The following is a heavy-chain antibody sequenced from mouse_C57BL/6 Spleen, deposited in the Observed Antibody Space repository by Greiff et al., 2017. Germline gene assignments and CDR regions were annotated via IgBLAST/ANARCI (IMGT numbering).Heavy chain of an antibody. D-gene: IGHD2-4*01. CDR1: GYAFSSSW. CDR2: IYPGDGDT. CDR3: AEIYYDYDGFAY. J-gene: IGHJ3*01. V-gene: IGHV1-82*01. Sequence: QVQLKQSGPELVKPGASVKISCKASGYAFSSSWMNWVKQRPGKGLEWIGRIYPGDGDTNYNGKFKGKATLTADKSSSTAYMQLSSLTSEDSAVYVCAEIYYDYDGFAYWGQGTLVTVSA.